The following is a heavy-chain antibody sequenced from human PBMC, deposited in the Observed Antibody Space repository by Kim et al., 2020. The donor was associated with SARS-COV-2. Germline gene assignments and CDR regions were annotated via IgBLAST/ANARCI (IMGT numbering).Heavy chain of an antibody. CDR1: GFTFSNYG. CDR3: ARAEGYYDILTGYFHYYGMDL. D-gene: IGHD3-9*01. Sequence: GGSLRLSCAASGFTFSNYGMHWVRQAPGKGLEWVAVIWYDGSNKYYADSVKGRFTISRDNSKNTLYLQMNSLRAEDTAVYNCARAEGYYDILTGYFHYYGMDLWGQGTTVTVSS. V-gene: IGHV3-33*01. J-gene: IGHJ6*02. CDR2: IWYDGSNK.